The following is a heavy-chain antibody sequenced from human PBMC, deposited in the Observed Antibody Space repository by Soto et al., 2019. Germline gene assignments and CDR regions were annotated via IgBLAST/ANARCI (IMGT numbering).Heavy chain of an antibody. J-gene: IGHJ5*02. D-gene: IGHD3-3*01. CDR2: SGTT. CDR1: GGSISRSNYH. V-gene: IGHV4-39*01. Sequence: SETLSLTCTVSGGSISRSNYHWTWIRQPPGKGLEWIGSGTTNYNPSLGGRVTISVDTSKNQFSLKLSSVTAADTAVYYCARPYRKDDFWSGYPDWFDPWGQGTLVTVSS. CDR3: ARPYRKDDFWSGYPDWFDP.